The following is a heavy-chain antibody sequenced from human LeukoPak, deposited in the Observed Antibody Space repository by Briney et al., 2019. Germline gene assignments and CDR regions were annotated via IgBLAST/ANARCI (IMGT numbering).Heavy chain of an antibody. CDR2: IYSGGST. V-gene: IGHV3-53*01. Sequence: PLGSLRLSCAASGFTVSSNYMSWVRQAPGKGLEWVSVIYSGGSTYYADSVKGRFTISRDNSKNTLYLQMNSLRAEDTAVYYCASYCSGGSCYSANAFDIWGQGTMVTVSS. CDR1: GFTVSSNY. J-gene: IGHJ3*02. CDR3: ASYCSGGSCYSANAFDI. D-gene: IGHD2-15*01.